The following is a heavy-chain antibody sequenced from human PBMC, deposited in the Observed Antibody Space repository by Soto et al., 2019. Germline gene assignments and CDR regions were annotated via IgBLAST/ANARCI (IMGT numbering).Heavy chain of an antibody. CDR1: GGSFSGYY. CDR3: ARVSSPGPYYFDY. V-gene: IGHV4-34*01. Sequence: SETLSLTCAVYGGSFSGYYWSWIRQPPGKGLEWIGEINRSGSTNYNPSLKSRVTISVDTSKNQFSLKLSSVTAADTAVYYCARVSSPGPYYFDYWGQGTLVTVSS. J-gene: IGHJ4*02. CDR2: INRSGST.